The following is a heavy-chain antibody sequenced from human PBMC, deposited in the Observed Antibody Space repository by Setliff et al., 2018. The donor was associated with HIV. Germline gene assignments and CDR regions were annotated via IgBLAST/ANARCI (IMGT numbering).Heavy chain of an antibody. CDR2: INTSGRI. V-gene: IGHV4-61*02. J-gene: IGHJ4*02. D-gene: IGHD3-9*01. Sequence: SETLSLTCTVSGGSISSVSHFWIWIRQPAGKGLEWIGRINTSGRINYNPSLESRVSMSVDTSKNQFSLKLNSVTAADTAVYYCARAVHYDILTGYYLEGYFDYWGQGALVTVSS. CDR3: ARAVHYDILTGYYLEGYFDY. CDR1: GGSISSVSHF.